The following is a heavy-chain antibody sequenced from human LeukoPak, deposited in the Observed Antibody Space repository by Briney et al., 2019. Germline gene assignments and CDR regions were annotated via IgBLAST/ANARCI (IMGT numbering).Heavy chain of an antibody. Sequence: SETLSLTCAVSGYSINSGYYWGWIRQPPGKGLEWIASIHHSGSTHYNPSLKSRVTISVDTSKNQFSLKLSSVTAADTAVYYCARVFLPERGDYWGQGTLVTVSS. V-gene: IGHV4-38-2*01. J-gene: IGHJ4*02. CDR1: GYSINSGYY. D-gene: IGHD1-1*01. CDR3: ARVFLPERGDY. CDR2: IHHSGST.